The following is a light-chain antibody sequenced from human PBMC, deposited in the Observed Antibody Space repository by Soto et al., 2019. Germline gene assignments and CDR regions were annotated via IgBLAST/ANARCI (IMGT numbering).Light chain of an antibody. V-gene: IGKV3D-7*01. CDR1: QSVSSNY. J-gene: IGKJ1*01. Sequence: PEERVTLSCRASQSVSSNYLTWYQQKPGQAPRLLIYGASTRATGIPARSSGSGSGTDFTLTISSLQPEDFALYYCQQDYNLRTFGQGTKVDIK. CDR2: GAS. CDR3: QQDYNLRT.